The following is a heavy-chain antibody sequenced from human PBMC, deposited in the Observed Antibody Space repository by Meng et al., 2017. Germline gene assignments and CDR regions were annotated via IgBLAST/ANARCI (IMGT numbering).Heavy chain of an antibody. D-gene: IGHD4-17*01. V-gene: IGHV1-3*01. Sequence: QVQLVQAGAEVKKPGASVKVSCQASGYTFTSYAMHWVRQAPGQRLEWMGWINAGNGNTKYSQKFQGRVTITRDTSASTAYMELSSLRSEDTAVYYCARDRSRLSTVTLLFDPWGQGTLVTVSS. CDR3: ARDRSRLSTVTLLFDP. CDR2: INAGNGNT. CDR1: GYTFTSYA. J-gene: IGHJ5*02.